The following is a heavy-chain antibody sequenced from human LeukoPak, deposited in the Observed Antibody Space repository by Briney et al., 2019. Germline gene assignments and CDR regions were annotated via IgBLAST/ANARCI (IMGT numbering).Heavy chain of an antibody. CDR2: IYYSGST. Sequence: SETLSLTCTVSGGSISSYYWSWIRQPPGKGLEWIGYIYYSGSTNYNPSLKSRVTISVDTSKNQFSLKLSSVTAADTAVYYCARETRPEDYYDKSGYFFDFWGQGTLVTVSS. D-gene: IGHD3-22*01. CDR3: ARETRPEDYYDKSGYFFDF. V-gene: IGHV4-59*01. J-gene: IGHJ4*02. CDR1: GGSISSYY.